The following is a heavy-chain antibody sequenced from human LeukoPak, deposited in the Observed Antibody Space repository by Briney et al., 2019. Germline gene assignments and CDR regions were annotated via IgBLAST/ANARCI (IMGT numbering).Heavy chain of an antibody. CDR3: VKAVGASFDC. V-gene: IGHV3-53*05. CDR1: GFTVSSNY. D-gene: IGHD3-16*01. CDR2: IYSGGST. Sequence: GGSLRLSCAASGFTVSSNYMSWVRQAPGKGLEWVSVIYSGGSTYNADSVKGRFTISRDNSKHTLYLQMSSLRAEDTAVYYCVKAVGASFDCWGQGTLVTVSS. J-gene: IGHJ4*02.